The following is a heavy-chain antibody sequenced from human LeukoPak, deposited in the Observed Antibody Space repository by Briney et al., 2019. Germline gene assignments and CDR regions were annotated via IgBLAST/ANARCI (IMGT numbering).Heavy chain of an antibody. CDR2: ISGSGGST. V-gene: IGHV3-23*01. Sequence: PGGSLRLSCAASGFTFSSYAMSWVRQAPGKGLEWVSAISGSGGSTYYADSVKGRFTISRDNSKNTLYLQMNSLRAEDTAVYYCAKDGVHYYDSSAYTDYWGQGTLVTVSS. CDR1: GFTFSSYA. J-gene: IGHJ4*02. D-gene: IGHD3-22*01. CDR3: AKDGVHYYDSSAYTDY.